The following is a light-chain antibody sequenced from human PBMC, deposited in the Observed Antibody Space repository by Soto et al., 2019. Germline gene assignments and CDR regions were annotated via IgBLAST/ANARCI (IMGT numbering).Light chain of an antibody. CDR2: GAS. CDR3: QQSNNWPYT. Sequence: EIVMTQSPATLSVSPGERATISCRASQSVSHNLAWYQQKPGQAPRLLFYGASTRATGIPARFSGSGSGTDFTLTISSLQSEDFSVYYCQQSNNWPYTFGQGTKLEIK. CDR1: QSVSHN. J-gene: IGKJ2*01. V-gene: IGKV3-15*01.